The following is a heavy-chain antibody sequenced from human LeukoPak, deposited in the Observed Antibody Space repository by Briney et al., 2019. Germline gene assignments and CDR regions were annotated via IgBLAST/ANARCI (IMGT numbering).Heavy chain of an antibody. CDR3: ARVPLFDY. CDR1: GGSISSSSYY. J-gene: IGHJ4*02. CDR2: IYYSGST. Sequence: SETLSLTCTVSGGSISSSSYYWGWIRQPPGKGLEWIGSIYYSGSTYYNPSLKSRVTISVDTSKNQFSLKLSSVTAADTAVYYCARVPLFDYWGQGTLVTASS. V-gene: IGHV4-39*07.